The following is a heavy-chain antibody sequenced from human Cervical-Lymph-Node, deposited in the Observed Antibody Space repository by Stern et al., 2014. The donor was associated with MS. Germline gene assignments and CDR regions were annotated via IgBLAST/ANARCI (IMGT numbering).Heavy chain of an antibody. D-gene: IGHD6-13*01. V-gene: IGHV1-18*01. CDR3: ARESSSNWHHRCYYYGMDV. Sequence: VHLVESGAEVKKPGASVKVSCKASGYTFTNYGISWVRQAPGQGLEWMGWISAYNGNTNYAQKLQGRVTITTDTSTSTAYMEVRSLRSDDTAVYYCARESSSNWHHRCYYYGMDVWGQGTTVTVSS. CDR1: GYTFTNYG. J-gene: IGHJ6*02. CDR2: ISAYNGNT.